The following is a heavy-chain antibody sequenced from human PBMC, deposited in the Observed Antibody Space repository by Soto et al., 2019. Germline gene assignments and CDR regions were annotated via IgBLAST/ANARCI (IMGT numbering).Heavy chain of an antibody. CDR1: GFTFSSYA. Sequence: PGGSLRLSCSASGFTFSSYAMHWVRQAPGKGLEYVSAISSNGGSTYYADSVKGRFTISRDNSKNTLYLQMSSLRAEDTAVYYCVKAGTYYYDSSGPWDQGTMVTVSS. CDR3: VKAGTYYYDSSGP. V-gene: IGHV3-64D*06. J-gene: IGHJ5*02. CDR2: ISSNGGST. D-gene: IGHD3-22*01.